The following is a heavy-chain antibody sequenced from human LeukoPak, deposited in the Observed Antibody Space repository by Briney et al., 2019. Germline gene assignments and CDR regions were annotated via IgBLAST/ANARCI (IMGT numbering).Heavy chain of an antibody. J-gene: IGHJ6*03. D-gene: IGHD2-15*01. CDR3: ARDHGGGYYYMDV. V-gene: IGHV3-11*04. Sequence: LSLTCNVSGYSISNAYYWSWIRQPPGKGLEWVSYISSSSRTKYYADSVKGRFTISRDNAKNSLYLQMNSLRAEDTAVYYCARDHGGGYYYMDVWGKGTTVTVSS. CDR2: ISSSSRTK. CDR1: GYSISNAYY.